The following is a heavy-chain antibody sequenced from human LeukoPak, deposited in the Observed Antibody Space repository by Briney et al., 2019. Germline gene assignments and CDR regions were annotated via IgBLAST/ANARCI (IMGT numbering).Heavy chain of an antibody. D-gene: IGHD3-22*01. J-gene: IGHJ4*02. V-gene: IGHV6-1*01. Sequence: SQTLSLTCAISGDSVSSNSAAWNWIRQSPSRGLEWLGRTYYRSKWFFNYEVSVKSRITINPDTSKNQFSLQLNSVTPEDTAVYYCARDTYDRRFFDYWGQGTLVTVSS. CDR3: ARDTYDRRFFDY. CDR2: TYYRSKWFF. CDR1: GDSVSSNSAA.